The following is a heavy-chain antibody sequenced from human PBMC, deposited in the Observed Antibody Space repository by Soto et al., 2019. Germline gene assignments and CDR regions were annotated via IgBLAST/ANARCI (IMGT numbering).Heavy chain of an antibody. CDR1: VGTFSSYT. CDR2: IIPILGIA. CDR3: ARGLVATISDYYYYMDV. J-gene: IGHJ6*03. D-gene: IGHD5-12*01. Sequence: QVQLVQSGAEVKKPGSSVKVSCKASVGTFSSYTISWVRQAPGQGLEWMGRIIPILGIANYAQKFQGRVTITADKSTSTAYMELSSLRSEDTAVYYCARGLVATISDYYYYMDVWGKGTTVTVSS. V-gene: IGHV1-69*02.